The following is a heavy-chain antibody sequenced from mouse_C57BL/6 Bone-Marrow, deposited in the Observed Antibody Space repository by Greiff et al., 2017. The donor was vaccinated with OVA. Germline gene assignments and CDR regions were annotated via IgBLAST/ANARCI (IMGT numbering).Heavy chain of an antibody. CDR2: IDPSDSNT. CDR3: ARETDLYYFYY. V-gene: IGHV1-69*01. Sequence: QVQLQQPGAELVMPGASVKLSCKASGYTFTSYWMHWVKQRPGQGLAWIGEIDPSDSNTNYNQKFKGKSTLTVDKSSSTAYLQLSSLTSEDSAVYYCARETDLYYFYYWGQGTTLTVSS. J-gene: IGHJ2*01. CDR1: GYTFTSYW. D-gene: IGHD2-4*01.